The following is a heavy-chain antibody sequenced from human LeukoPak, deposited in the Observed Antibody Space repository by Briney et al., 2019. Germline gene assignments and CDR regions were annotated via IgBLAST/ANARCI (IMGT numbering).Heavy chain of an antibody. D-gene: IGHD3-10*01. CDR3: ARDSRMVRGALFDY. CDR1: GFTFSSYS. Sequence: GGTLRLSRAASGFTFSSYSMNWVRQAPGKGLEWVSYITSSSTIYYADSVKGRFTISRDNAKNSLYLQMNSLRAEDTAVYYCARDSRMVRGALFDYWGQGTLVTVSS. CDR2: ITSSSTI. V-gene: IGHV3-48*01. J-gene: IGHJ4*02.